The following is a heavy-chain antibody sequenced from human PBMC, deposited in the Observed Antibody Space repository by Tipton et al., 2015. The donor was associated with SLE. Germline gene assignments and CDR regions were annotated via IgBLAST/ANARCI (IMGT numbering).Heavy chain of an antibody. V-gene: IGHV4-39*07. CDR2: IYYSGST. Sequence: TLSLTCTVSGGSISSSAYYWGWIRQPPGKGLEWIGTIYYSGSTYYNPSLRSRLTISVDTSKNQFSLKLSSVTAADTAVYYCARDPHIAAAGWYFDLWGRGTLVTVSS. CDR1: GGSISSSAYY. CDR3: ARDPHIAAAGWYFDL. J-gene: IGHJ2*01. D-gene: IGHD6-13*01.